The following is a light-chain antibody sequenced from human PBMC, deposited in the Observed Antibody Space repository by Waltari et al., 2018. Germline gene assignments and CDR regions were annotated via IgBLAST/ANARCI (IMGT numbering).Light chain of an antibody. V-gene: IGKV1-39*01. CDR3: QQSYSSPQT. Sequence: DIQMTQSPSSLSGSVGDRVTITCRASQSISTSLNWYQQKPGKAPKLLISSASSWQSGVPSRFSGSGSGTDFTLTISSLQPEDFATYYCQQSYSSPQTFGQGTKVEIK. J-gene: IGKJ1*01. CDR2: SAS. CDR1: QSISTS.